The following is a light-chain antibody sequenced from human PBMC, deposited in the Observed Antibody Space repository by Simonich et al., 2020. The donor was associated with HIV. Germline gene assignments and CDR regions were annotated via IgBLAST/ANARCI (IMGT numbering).Light chain of an antibody. CDR1: QSISRY. V-gene: IGKV1-39*01. Sequence: DIQMTQSPSSLSASVGDRVTITCRASQSISRYLNWYQQKPGKAPKLLIYAASSLQSGVPSGFSGSGSGTDFTLTISSLQPDDFATYYCQQYNSHFPTFGQGTKVEIK. J-gene: IGKJ1*01. CDR2: AAS. CDR3: QQYNSHFPT.